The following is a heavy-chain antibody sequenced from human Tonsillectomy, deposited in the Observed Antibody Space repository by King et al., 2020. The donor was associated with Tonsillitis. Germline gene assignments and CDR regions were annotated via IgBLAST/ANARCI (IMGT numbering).Heavy chain of an antibody. CDR1: GFTFDDYA. J-gene: IGHJ6*03. D-gene: IGHD3-3*01. Sequence: QLVQSGGGVVQPGGSLRLSCAASGFTFDDYAMHWVRQAPGKGLEWVSLISGDGGSTYYADSVKGRFTIPRDNSKNSLYLQMNSLRTEDTALYYCAQSRSYYDFWSGSQDYYYMDVWGKGTTVTVSS. V-gene: IGHV3-43*02. CDR3: AQSRSYYDFWSGSQDYYYMDV. CDR2: ISGDGGST.